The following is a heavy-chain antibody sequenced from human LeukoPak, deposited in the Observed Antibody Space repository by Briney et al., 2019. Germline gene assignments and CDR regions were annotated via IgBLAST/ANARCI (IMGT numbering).Heavy chain of an antibody. Sequence: GGSLRLSCAASGFTFSSYAMSWVRQAPGKGLEWVSAISGSGGSTYYADSVKGRFTISRDNSKNTLYLQMNSLRAEDTAVYYCAKGSSSSKPKYYFDYWGQGTLVTVPS. CDR1: GFTFSSYA. J-gene: IGHJ4*02. CDR2: ISGSGGST. CDR3: AKGSSSSKPKYYFDY. D-gene: IGHD6-6*01. V-gene: IGHV3-23*01.